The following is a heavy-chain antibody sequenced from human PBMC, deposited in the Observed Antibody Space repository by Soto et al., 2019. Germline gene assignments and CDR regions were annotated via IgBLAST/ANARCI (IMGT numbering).Heavy chain of an antibody. CDR2: IYYSGST. CDR3: AGNRRGIAAAGTDDY. CDR1: GGSISSYY. J-gene: IGHJ4*02. V-gene: IGHV4-59*01. D-gene: IGHD6-13*01. Sequence: QVPLQESGPGLVKPSETLSLTCTVSGGSISSYYWSWIRQPPGKGLEWIGYIYYSGSTNYNPSLKSRVTISVDTSKNQFSLKLSSVTAADTAVYYCAGNRRGIAAAGTDDYWGQGTLVTVSS.